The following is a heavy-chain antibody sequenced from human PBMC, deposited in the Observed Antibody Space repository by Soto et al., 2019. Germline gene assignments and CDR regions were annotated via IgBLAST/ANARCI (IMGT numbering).Heavy chain of an antibody. D-gene: IGHD3-22*01. V-gene: IGHV4-31*03. J-gene: IGHJ6*02. CDR3: ARGGVPVHYYDSRGGMDV. CDR2: IYYSGST. Sequence: SETLSLTCTVSGGSISSGGYYWSWIRQHPGKGLEWIGYIYYSGSTYYNPSLKSRVTISVDTFKNQFSLKLSSVTAADTAVYYCARGGVPVHYYDSRGGMDVWGQGTTVTVSS. CDR1: GGSISSGGYY.